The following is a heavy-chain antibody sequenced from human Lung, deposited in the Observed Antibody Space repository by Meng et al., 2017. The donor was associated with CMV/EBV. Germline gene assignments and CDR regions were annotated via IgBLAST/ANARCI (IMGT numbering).Heavy chain of an antibody. D-gene: IGHD2-2*02. CDR1: GYSFTSYW. CDR2: IYPGDSDS. Sequence: GGSXRLXCKASGYSFTSYWIGWVRQMPGKGLEWMGLIYPGDSDSRYSPSFQGQVTISADKSINTAYLQSSSLKASDNAMYYCARRVRYCSSTNCYTLGFDYWXQGTXVNGAS. V-gene: IGHV5-51*01. CDR3: ARRVRYCSSTNCYTLGFDY. J-gene: IGHJ4*02.